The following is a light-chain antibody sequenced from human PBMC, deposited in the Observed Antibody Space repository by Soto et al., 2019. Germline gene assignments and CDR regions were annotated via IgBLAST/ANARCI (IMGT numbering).Light chain of an antibody. CDR2: NNN. J-gene: IGLJ2*01. Sequence: QSVLTQPPSASGAPGQRVTISCSGSRSNIGSQVVQWVQHLPGTAPKLLMQNNNERPSGVPDRFSVSKTGTSASLAITGLQSEDEGDYYCATWDDSLDGPVFGGGTKLTVL. CDR3: ATWDDSLDGPV. CDR1: RSNIGSQV. V-gene: IGLV1-44*01.